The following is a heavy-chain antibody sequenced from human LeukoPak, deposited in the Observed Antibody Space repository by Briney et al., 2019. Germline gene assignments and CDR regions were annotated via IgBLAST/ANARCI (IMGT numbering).Heavy chain of an antibody. Sequence: GGSLRLSCAASGFTVSTYDMHWVRQAPGEGPEWVAYFGISGTIYYADSVRGRFTISRDSAKNSLHLEMNSLRVDDTAIYYCAGYGFYPYWGQGTPVTVSS. V-gene: IGHV3-48*01. J-gene: IGHJ4*02. CDR2: FGISGTI. D-gene: IGHD5-18*01. CDR1: GFTVSTYD. CDR3: AGYGFYPY.